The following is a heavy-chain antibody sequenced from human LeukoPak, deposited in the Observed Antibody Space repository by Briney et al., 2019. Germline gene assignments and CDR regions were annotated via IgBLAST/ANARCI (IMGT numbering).Heavy chain of an antibody. CDR1: GFTVSSNY. CDR3: ARDPTPYSSISYYYMDV. D-gene: IGHD6-13*01. Sequence: GGSLRLSCAASGFTVSSNYMSWVRQAPGKGLEWVSVIYSGGSTYYADSVKGRFTISRDNSKNTLYLQMNSLRAEDTAVYYCARDPTPYSSISYYYMDVWGRGTTVTVSS. J-gene: IGHJ6*03. V-gene: IGHV3-53*01. CDR2: IYSGGST.